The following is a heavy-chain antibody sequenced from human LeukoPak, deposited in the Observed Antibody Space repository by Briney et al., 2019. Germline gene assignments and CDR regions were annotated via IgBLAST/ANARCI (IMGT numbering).Heavy chain of an antibody. Sequence: PGGSLRLSCGASGFTFSDYSMNWVRQAPGKGLAWVASITSAGGYTYYADSVKGRFTISRDNAQNSLFLQMNSLRAEDTAVYFSATSGGFVLPNAITGNWYMDVWGRGTSVTVSS. CDR3: ATSGGFVLPNAITGNWYMDV. D-gene: IGHD2-2*01. CDR2: ITSAGGYT. J-gene: IGHJ6*03. CDR1: GFTFSDYS. V-gene: IGHV3-21*01.